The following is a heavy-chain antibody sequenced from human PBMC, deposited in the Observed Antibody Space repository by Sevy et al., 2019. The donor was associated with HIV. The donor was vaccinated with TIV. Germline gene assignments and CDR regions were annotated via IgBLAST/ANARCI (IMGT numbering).Heavy chain of an antibody. CDR1: DGSINNHY. Sequence: SETLSLTCTVSDGSINNHYWSWIRQSPGKGLEWIGYVSHRGRTSYNPSLKSRVIISIDTSKNHFFLRLNSVTTADTAVYYCARTTIRAFGELCVLRHSISFDPWGQGTLVTVSS. D-gene: IGHD3-10*01. CDR2: VSHRGRT. J-gene: IGHJ5*02. V-gene: IGHV4-59*11. CDR3: ARTTIRAFGELCVLRHSISFDP.